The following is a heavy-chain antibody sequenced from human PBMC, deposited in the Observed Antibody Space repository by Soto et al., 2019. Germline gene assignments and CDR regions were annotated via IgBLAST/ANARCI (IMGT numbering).Heavy chain of an antibody. D-gene: IGHD5-12*01. Sequence: GGSLRLSCAASGFTFSSYAMSWVRQAPGKGLEWVSAISGSGGSTYYADSVKGRFTISRDNSKNTLYLQMNSLRAEDTAVYYCAKNSGYDEIIVVEPSHNDYWGQGTLVTVSS. CDR3: AKNSGYDEIIVVEPSHNDY. J-gene: IGHJ4*02. CDR2: ISGSGGST. V-gene: IGHV3-23*01. CDR1: GFTFSSYA.